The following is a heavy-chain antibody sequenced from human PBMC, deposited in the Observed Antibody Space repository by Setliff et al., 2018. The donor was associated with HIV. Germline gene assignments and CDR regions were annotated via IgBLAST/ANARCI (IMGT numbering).Heavy chain of an antibody. J-gene: IGHJ6*02. V-gene: IGHV4-39*01. CDR2: MYYNGKI. D-gene: IGHD2-15*01. CDR3: ARRGESTGSWFSSWYSYDMDV. CDR1: GVSLSSESYY. Sequence: SETLSLTCTVSGVSLSSESYYWGWVRQPPGMALEWVGSMYYNGKILYNPSLRSRVTIFVDSSKNELSLRLQSVTAADTAVYYCARRGESTGSWFSSWYSYDMDVWGQGTTVTVSS.